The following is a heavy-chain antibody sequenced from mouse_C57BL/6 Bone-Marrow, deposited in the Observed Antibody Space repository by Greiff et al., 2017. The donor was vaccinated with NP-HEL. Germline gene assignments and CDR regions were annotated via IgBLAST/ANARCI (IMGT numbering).Heavy chain of an antibody. CDR3: TMGYYGSSPYYFDY. D-gene: IGHD1-1*01. J-gene: IGHJ2*01. V-gene: IGHV1-5*01. CDR1: GYTFTSYW. CDR2: IYPGNSDT. Sequence: EVQLVESGTVLARPGASVKMSCKTSGYTFTSYWMHWVKQRPGQGLEWIGAIYPGNSDTSYNQKFKGKAKLTAVTSASTAYMELSSLTNEDSAVYYCTMGYYGSSPYYFDYWGQGTTLTVSS.